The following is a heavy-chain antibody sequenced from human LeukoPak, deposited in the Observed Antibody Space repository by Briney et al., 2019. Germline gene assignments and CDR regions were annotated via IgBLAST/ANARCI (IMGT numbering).Heavy chain of an antibody. V-gene: IGHV4-59*01. Sequence: PSETLSLTCTVSGGSISSYYWSWIRRPPGKGLEWIGYIYYSGSTNYNPSLKSRVTISVDTSENQFSLKLSSVTAADTAVYYCARETGVQWLAWFDPWGQGTLVTVSS. D-gene: IGHD6-19*01. CDR3: ARETGVQWLAWFDP. CDR1: GGSISSYY. J-gene: IGHJ5*02. CDR2: IYYSGST.